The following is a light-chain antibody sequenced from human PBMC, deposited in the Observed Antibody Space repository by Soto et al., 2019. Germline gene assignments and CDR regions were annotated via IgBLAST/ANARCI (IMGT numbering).Light chain of an antibody. Sequence: DIVMTQSPDSLAVSLGERATINCKSSQSVLYSSNNKNYLAWYQQKPGQPPKLLFYWASTRESGVPDRFSGSGSGKNFTLHITRLQAEDVGVYYCQQYYTTPPVTFGLGTRLENK. CDR2: WAS. CDR3: QQYYTTPPVT. V-gene: IGKV4-1*01. J-gene: IGKJ5*01. CDR1: QSVLYSSNNKNY.